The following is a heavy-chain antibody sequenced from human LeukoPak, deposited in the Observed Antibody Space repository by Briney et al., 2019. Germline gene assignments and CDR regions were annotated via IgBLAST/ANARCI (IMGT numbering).Heavy chain of an antibody. J-gene: IGHJ5*02. Sequence: PSETLSLTCTVSGGSISSSSYYWGWIRQPPGKGLKWIGSIYYSGSTYYNPSLKNRVTISVDTPKNQFSLKLTSVTAADTAIYYCARDSYNWNVDAFDPWGQGTLVTVSS. CDR3: ARDSYNWNVDAFDP. CDR2: IYYSGST. V-gene: IGHV4-39*02. CDR1: GGSISSSSYY. D-gene: IGHD1-20*01.